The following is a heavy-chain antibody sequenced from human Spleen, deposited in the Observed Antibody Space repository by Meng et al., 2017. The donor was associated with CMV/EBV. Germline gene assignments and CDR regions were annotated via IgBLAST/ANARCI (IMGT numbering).Heavy chain of an antibody. V-gene: IGHV1-69*05. CDR2: IIPIFGTA. J-gene: IGHJ6*02. CDR3: ARDSSAWYYSDYGMDV. D-gene: IGHD6-19*01. Sequence: AVKVSCKASVGTFSSYAISWVRQAPGQGLEWMGGIIPIFGTANYAQKFQGRVTITTDESTSTAYMELSSLRSDDTAVYYCARDSSAWYYSDYGMDVWGQGTTVTVSS. CDR1: VGTFSSYA.